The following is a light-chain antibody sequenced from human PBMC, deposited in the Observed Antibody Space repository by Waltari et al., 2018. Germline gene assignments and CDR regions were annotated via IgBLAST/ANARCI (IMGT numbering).Light chain of an antibody. CDR3: HQRSNWPPT. J-gene: IGKJ2*01. CDR1: QSISSY. Sequence: EIVLPQSPATLPLSPGERATLSCRARQSISSYLAWDQQKPVQAPRLLIYDTPNRATCIPARFSCSGSGTDFTLTISSLEPEDFAVYYCHQRSNWPPTFGQGTKLEIK. CDR2: DTP. V-gene: IGKV3-11*01.